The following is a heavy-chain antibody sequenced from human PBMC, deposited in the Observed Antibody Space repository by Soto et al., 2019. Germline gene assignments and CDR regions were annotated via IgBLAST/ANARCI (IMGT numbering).Heavy chain of an antibody. CDR2: ISSNGGST. D-gene: IGHD3-9*01. CDR1: GFTFSSYA. Sequence: GGSLRLSCAASGFTFSSYAMHWVRQAPGKGLEYVSAISSNGGSTYYANSVKGRFTISRDNSKNTLYLQMGSLRAEDMAVYYCAREIGLRNYDILKGARGNYYYYYYMDVWGKGTTVTVSS. V-gene: IGHV3-64*01. CDR3: AREIGLRNYDILKGARGNYYYYYYMDV. J-gene: IGHJ6*03.